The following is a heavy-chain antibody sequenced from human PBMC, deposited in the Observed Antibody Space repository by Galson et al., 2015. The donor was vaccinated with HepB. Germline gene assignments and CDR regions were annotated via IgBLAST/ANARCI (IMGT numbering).Heavy chain of an antibody. V-gene: IGHV4-4*07. Sequence: LSLPCNVSGGATSSYFWSWIRQHAGKGVEWSGRIYSGGSGSANYNPSLNSRVTLSVDTSKNQFSLKLTSVTAADTAVYYCARVSSDDFWSGYSVPNYYGLDVWGQGTTVTVSS. CDR1: GGATSSYF. CDR2: IYSGGSGSA. CDR3: ARVSSDDFWSGYSVPNYYGLDV. D-gene: IGHD3-3*01. J-gene: IGHJ6*02.